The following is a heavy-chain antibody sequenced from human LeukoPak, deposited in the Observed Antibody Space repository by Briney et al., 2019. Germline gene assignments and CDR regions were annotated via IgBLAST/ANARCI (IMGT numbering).Heavy chain of an antibody. CDR2: ISSSSSYI. CDR1: GLTFSSYS. V-gene: IGHV3-21*01. Sequence: GGSLRLSCAASGLTFSSYSMNWVGQAPGKGLEWVSSISSSSSYIYYADSVKGRFTISRDNAKKSLYLQMNSLRAEDTAVYYCARDRPLYYYDSSGYDYWGQGTLVTVSS. D-gene: IGHD3-22*01. CDR3: ARDRPLYYYDSSGYDY. J-gene: IGHJ4*02.